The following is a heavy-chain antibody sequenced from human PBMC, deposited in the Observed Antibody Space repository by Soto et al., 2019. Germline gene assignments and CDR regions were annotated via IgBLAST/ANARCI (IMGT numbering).Heavy chain of an antibody. V-gene: IGHV3-7*03. Sequence: GSLRLSCAASGFTFSSYWMSWVRQAPGKGLEWVANIKQDGSEKYYVDSVKGRFTISRDNAKNSLYLQMNSLGAEDTAVYYCARVGTRFLASQRFDPWGQGTLVTVSS. J-gene: IGHJ5*02. CDR2: IKQDGSEK. D-gene: IGHD3-3*01. CDR3: ARVGTRFLASQRFDP. CDR1: GFTFSSYW.